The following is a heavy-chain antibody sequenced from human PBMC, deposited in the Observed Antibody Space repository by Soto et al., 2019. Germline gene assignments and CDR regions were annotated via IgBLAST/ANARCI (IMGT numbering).Heavy chain of an antibody. CDR2: ISDGGGTT. V-gene: IGHV3-23*01. CDR1: GLSFSSYA. D-gene: IGHD3-3*01. Sequence: EVQLLESGGGLVQPGGSLRLSCAASGLSFSSYAMPWVRQAPGKGLEWVAAISDGGGTTYYAVSVKGRVTKSRDSSNNTLYLQMNSRRVEDTAVYYCAKDSRSLTRITIFGVDYMDVWGKGTTVTVSS. J-gene: IGHJ6*03. CDR3: AKDSRSLTRITIFGVDYMDV.